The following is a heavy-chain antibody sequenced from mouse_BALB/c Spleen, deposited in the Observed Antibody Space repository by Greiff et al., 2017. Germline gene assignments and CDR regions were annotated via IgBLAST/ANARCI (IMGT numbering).Heavy chain of an antibody. CDR2: ILPGSGST. V-gene: IGHV1-9*01. J-gene: IGHJ4*01. D-gene: IGHD1-2*01. CDR1: GYTFSSYW. Sequence: QVQLQQSGAELMKPGASVKISCKATGYTFSSYWIEWVKQRPGHGLEWIGEILPGSGSTNYNEKFKGKATFTADTSSNTAYMQLSSLTSEDSAVYYCARGSLLRLLYYAMDYWGQGTSVTVSS. CDR3: ARGSLLRLLYYAMDY.